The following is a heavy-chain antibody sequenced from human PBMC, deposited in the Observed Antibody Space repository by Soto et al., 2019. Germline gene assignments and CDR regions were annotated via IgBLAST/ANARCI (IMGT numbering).Heavy chain of an antibody. V-gene: IGHV4-59*01. CDR2: IYYSGST. D-gene: IGHD3-3*01. CDR3: ASLQYYDFWSGYYILDY. Sequence: PLETLSLTCTASGGSISSYYWSWIRQPPRKGLEWIGYIYYSGSTNYNPSLKSRVTISVDTSKNQFSLKLSSVTAADTAVYYCASLQYYDFWSGYYILDYWGQGTLVTVSS. CDR1: GGSISSYY. J-gene: IGHJ4*02.